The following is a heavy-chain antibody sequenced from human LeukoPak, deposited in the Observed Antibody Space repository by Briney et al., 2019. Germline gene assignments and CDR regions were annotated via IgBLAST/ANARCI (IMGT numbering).Heavy chain of an antibody. D-gene: IGHD3-22*01. Sequence: PETLSLTCTVSGGSISSYSWSWIRQPPGKGLENIGYIYHIGTTNYNPSLKSRVTISLDTSKNQFSLNLSSVTAADTAMYYCARGCNRYDSSGYHCYWGQGTLVTVSS. CDR2: IYHIGTT. CDR1: GGSISSYS. J-gene: IGHJ4*02. CDR3: ARGCNRYDSSGYHCY. V-gene: IGHV4-59*01.